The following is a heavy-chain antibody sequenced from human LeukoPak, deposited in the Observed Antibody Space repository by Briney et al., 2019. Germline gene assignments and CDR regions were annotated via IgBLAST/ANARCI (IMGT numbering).Heavy chain of an antibody. J-gene: IGHJ4*02. D-gene: IGHD1-26*01. V-gene: IGHV3-30*03. CDR1: GFTFSSYG. CDR3: ASLGSQDFDY. Sequence: GGSLRLSCAASGFTFSSYGMHWVRQAPGKGLEWVAVISYDGSNKYYADSVKGRFTISRDNSKNTLYLQMDSLRAEDTAVYYCASLGSQDFDYWGQGTLVTVSS. CDR2: ISYDGSNK.